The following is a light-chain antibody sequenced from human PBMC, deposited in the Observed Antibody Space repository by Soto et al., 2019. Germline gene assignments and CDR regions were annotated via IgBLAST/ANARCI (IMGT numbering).Light chain of an antibody. CDR1: SSDVGAYNY. CDR3: SSYTGSSTPWV. V-gene: IGLV2-14*01. J-gene: IGLJ3*02. CDR2: GVS. Sequence: QSALTQPASVSGSPGQSITISCTGTSSDVGAYNYVSWYQQHPGKAPKLMIFGVSNRPSGVSNRFSGSKSGNTASLTISGLQADDEADYYCSSYTGSSTPWVFGGGTKLTVL.